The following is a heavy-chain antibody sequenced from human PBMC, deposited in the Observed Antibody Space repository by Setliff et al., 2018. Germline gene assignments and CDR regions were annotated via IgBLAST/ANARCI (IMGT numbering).Heavy chain of an antibody. J-gene: IGHJ4*02. CDR2: IIPIFGTA. Sequence: SVKVSCQASGGTFSSYAISWVRQAPGQGLEWMGGIIPIFGTANYAQKFQGRVTITTDESTSTAYMELSSLRSEDTAVYYCARGAYCSSTSCPPWDYWGQGTLVTVSS. D-gene: IGHD2-2*01. CDR1: GGTFSSYA. V-gene: IGHV1-69*05. CDR3: ARGAYCSSTSCPPWDY.